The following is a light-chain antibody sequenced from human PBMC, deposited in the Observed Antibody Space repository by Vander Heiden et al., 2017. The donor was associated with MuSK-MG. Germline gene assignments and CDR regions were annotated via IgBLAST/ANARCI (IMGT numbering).Light chain of an antibody. CDR1: SSNIGNNA. CDR2: YDD. V-gene: IGLV1-36*01. CDR3: AAWDDRLNGYV. J-gene: IGLJ1*01. Sequence: QSVLTQPPSVSEAPRQRVTISCSGSSSNIGNNAVNWYQQLPGKAPKLLIYYDDLLPSGVSDRFSGSKSGTSASLAISGLQSEDEADYYCAAWDDRLNGYVFGTGTKV.